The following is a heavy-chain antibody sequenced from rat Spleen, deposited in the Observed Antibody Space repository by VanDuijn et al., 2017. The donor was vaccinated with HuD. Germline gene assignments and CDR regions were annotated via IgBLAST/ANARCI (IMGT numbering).Heavy chain of an antibody. CDR1: GFSLTSNG. CDR3: ARDAGILRY. J-gene: IGHJ2*01. CDR2: ISSGGST. Sequence: QVQLKESGPGLVQPSQTLSLTCTVSGFSLTSNGVSWVRQPPGKGLEWIAAISSGGSTSYNSLLKSRLSISRDISKSQVFLRMNSLQTEDTATYYCARDAGILRYWGQGVMVTVSS. V-gene: IGHV2S12*01. D-gene: IGHD1-6*01.